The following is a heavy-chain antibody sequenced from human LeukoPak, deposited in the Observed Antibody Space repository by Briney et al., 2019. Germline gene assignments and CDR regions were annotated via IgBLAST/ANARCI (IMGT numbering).Heavy chain of an antibody. V-gene: IGHV4-61*02. D-gene: IGHD1-26*01. J-gene: IGHJ4*02. Sequence: SETLSLTCTVSGGSISSGSYYWSWIRQPAGKGLEWIGRIYTSGSTNYHPSLKSRVTITVDTSKNQFSLKLSSVTAADTAVYYCARSPNSMVGAVDYWGQGTLVTVSS. CDR2: IYTSGST. CDR1: GGSISSGSYY. CDR3: ARSPNSMVGAVDY.